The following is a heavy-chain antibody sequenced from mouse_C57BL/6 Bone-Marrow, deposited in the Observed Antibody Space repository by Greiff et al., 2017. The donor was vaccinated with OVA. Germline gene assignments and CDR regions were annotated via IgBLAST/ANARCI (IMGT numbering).Heavy chain of an antibody. CDR2: IYLGNGYT. V-gene: IGHV1-58*01. D-gene: IGHD4-1*01. CDR1: GYTFTSYG. CDR3: ARDETGSGDY. J-gene: IGHJ4*01. Sequence: VQLQQSGAELVRPGSSVKMSCKTSGYTFTSYGINWVKQRPGQGLEWIGYIYLGNGYTEYNEKFKGKATLTSDTSSSTAYMQLSSLTSEDSAIYFCARDETGSGDYWGQGTSVTVSS.